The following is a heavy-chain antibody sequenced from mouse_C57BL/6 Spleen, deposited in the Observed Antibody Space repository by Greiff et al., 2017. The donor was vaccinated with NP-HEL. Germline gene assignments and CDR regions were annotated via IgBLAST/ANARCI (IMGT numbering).Heavy chain of an antibody. J-gene: IGHJ4*01. V-gene: IGHV5-17*01. CDR1: GFTFSDYG. D-gene: IGHD1-1*01. CDR2: ISSGSSTI. Sequence: DVKLVESGGGLVKPGGSLKLSCAASGFTFSDYGMHWVRQAPEKGLEWVAYISSGSSTIYYADTVKGRFTISRDNAKNTLFLQMTSLRSEDTAMYYCARSGSSSDYYAMDYWGKGTSVTVSS. CDR3: ARSGSSSDYYAMDY.